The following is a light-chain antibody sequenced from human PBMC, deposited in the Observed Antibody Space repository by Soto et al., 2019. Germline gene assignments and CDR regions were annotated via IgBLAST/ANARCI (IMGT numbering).Light chain of an antibody. CDR2: RTS. V-gene: IGKV1-39*01. Sequence: IQLTQSPSSLSASVGDRVTITCRASQSISTYLSWYQQKPGKAPKLLIYRTSNLQSGVPSRFSVGGSGAEFTLTLSSLQPEDFATYYCQQSHSTPLTFGGGTKVEIK. CDR3: QQSHSTPLT. J-gene: IGKJ4*01. CDR1: QSISTY.